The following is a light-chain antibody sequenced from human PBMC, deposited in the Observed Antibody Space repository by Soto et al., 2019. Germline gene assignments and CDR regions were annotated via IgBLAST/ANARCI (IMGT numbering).Light chain of an antibody. CDR2: AVS. V-gene: IGKV1-39*01. Sequence: DIQMTQSPSSLSASVGDRVTITCRTSQTISIYLNWYQQKPGKAPKLLIYAVSNLQSGVPSRFSGSGSGTDFTLTISSLQPEDFATYSCQQSYSNPPTFGQGTKLEIK. CDR3: QQSYSNPPT. J-gene: IGKJ1*01. CDR1: QTISIY.